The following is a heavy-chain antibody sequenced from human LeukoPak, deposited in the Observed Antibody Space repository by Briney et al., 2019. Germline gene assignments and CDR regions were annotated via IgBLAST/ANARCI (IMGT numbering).Heavy chain of an antibody. J-gene: IGHJ4*02. CDR1: GYSIRSGYY. V-gene: IGHV4-38-2*02. D-gene: IGHD6-13*01. CDR3: ARDRPGGSSLDY. Sequence: SETLSLTCTVSGYSIRSGYYWGWIRQPPGKGLEWIAYIHSSGSTSYNPSLKSRVTISVDTSKNEFSLKLTSVNAADTAVYYCARDRPGGSSLDYWGQGILVTVSS. CDR2: IHSSGST.